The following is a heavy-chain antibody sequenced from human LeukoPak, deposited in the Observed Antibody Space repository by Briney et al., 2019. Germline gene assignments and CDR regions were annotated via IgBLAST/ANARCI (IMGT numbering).Heavy chain of an antibody. V-gene: IGHV4-34*01. Sequence: SETLSLTCAVYGGSFSGYYWSWNRQPPGKGLEWIGEINHSGSTNYNPSLKSRVTISVDTSKNQFSLKLSSVTAADTAVYYCARIRRPTGDFDLWGRGTLVTVSS. CDR1: GGSFSGYY. CDR2: INHSGST. CDR3: ARIRRPTGDFDL. J-gene: IGHJ2*01. D-gene: IGHD7-27*01.